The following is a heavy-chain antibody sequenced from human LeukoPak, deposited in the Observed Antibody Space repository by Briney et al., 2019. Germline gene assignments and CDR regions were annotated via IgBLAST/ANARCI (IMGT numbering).Heavy chain of an antibody. CDR3: ARDHLGYSFDY. V-gene: IGHV3-7*04. Sequence: GGSLRLSCAASGFTFSSYWMSWVRQTPQKGLEWVANIKEDGSEKYYVDSVKGRFTISRENTKNSLYLQMNSLRADDTAVYYCARDHLGYSFDYWGQGALVTVSS. CDR1: GFTFSSYW. CDR2: IKEDGSEK. J-gene: IGHJ4*02.